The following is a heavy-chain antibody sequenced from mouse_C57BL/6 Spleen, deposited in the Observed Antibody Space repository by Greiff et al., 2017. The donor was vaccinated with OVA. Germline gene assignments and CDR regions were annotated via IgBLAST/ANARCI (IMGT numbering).Heavy chain of an antibody. Sequence: VQLQQSGAELVRPGTSVKVSCKASGYAFTNYLIEWVKQRPGQGLEWIGVINPGSGGTNYNEKFKGKATLTADKSSSTAYMQLSSLTSEDSAVYFCARETTVVSAMDYWGQGTSVTVSS. D-gene: IGHD1-1*01. CDR2: INPGSGGT. CDR1: GYAFTNYL. CDR3: ARETTVVSAMDY. J-gene: IGHJ4*01. V-gene: IGHV1-54*01.